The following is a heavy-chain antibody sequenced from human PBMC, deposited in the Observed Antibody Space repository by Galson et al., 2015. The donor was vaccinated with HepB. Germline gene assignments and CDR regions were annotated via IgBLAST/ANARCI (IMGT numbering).Heavy chain of an antibody. J-gene: IGHJ6*02. Sequence: TLSLTCTVSGGSISSGSYYWSWIRKPAGKGLEWIGRIYTSGCTNYSPSLKSRVTMSVDTSKNQFSLKLSSVTAADTAVYYCAGWYYYYSMDVWGQGTTVTVSS. CDR1: GGSISSGSYY. CDR2: IYTSGCT. CDR3: AGWYYYYSMDV. D-gene: IGHD3-10*01. V-gene: IGHV4-61*02.